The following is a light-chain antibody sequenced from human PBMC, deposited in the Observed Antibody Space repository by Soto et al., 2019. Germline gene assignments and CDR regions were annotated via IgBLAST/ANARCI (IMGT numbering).Light chain of an antibody. CDR1: QSVSSN. J-gene: IGKJ1*01. CDR2: GAS. Sequence: EIVMTQSPATLSVSPGERATLSCRASQSVSSNLAWYQQKPGQAPRLLIYGASTRATGSPARSSGSGSGTESTLTTTTPQSEDVAVYYCQQYNNCPPMAFGQGTKVEIK. CDR3: QQYNNCPPMA. V-gene: IGKV3-15*01.